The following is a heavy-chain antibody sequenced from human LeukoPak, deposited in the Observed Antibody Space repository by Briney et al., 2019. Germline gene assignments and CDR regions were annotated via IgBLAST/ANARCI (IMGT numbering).Heavy chain of an antibody. D-gene: IGHD5-24*01. CDR3: TTDQATMTTRGARRFYYYYMDV. V-gene: IGHV3-15*01. CDR2: IKSKADGGTT. CDR1: GFTFSNAW. J-gene: IGHJ6*03. Sequence: GGSLRLSCAASGFTFSNAWMSWVRQAPGKGLEWVGRIKSKADGGTTDYAAPVKGRFTISRDDSKTTLYLQMYSLKIEDTAVYYCTTDQATMTTRGARRFYYYYMDVWGKGTTVTVSS.